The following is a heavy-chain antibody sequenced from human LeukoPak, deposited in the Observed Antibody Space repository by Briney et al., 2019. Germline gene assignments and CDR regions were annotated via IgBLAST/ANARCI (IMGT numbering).Heavy chain of an antibody. V-gene: IGHV1-46*01. CDR3: ARDNSVGDNAWWFDP. CDR1: GYTFTSYY. D-gene: IGHD1-26*01. J-gene: IGHJ5*02. Sequence: ASVKVSCRASGYTFTSYYMHCVRQAPGQGLEWMGLINPTGGGTGYAQKFQGRVTMTRDMSTSTDYMELSSLRSEDTAIYYCARDNSVGDNAWWFDPWGQGTLVTVSS. CDR2: INPTGGGT.